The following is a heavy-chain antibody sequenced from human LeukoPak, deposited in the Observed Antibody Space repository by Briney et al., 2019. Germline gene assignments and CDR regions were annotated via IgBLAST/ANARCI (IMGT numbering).Heavy chain of an antibody. V-gene: IGHV3-7*01. CDR3: ARARQIAY. Sequence: GGSLRLSCAASGFTFSNYWLTWVRQAPGQGRMGVANIKQDGSEKHYVDPVKGRFTISRDHAKNSLYLQMNSLRAEDTAVYYCARARQIAYWGQGTLVTVSS. CDR2: IKQDGSEK. J-gene: IGHJ4*02. CDR1: GFTFSNYW.